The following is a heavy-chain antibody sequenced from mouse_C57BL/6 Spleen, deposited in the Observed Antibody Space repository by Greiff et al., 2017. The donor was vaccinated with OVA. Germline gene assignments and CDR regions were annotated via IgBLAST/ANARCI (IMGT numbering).Heavy chain of an antibody. CDR3: ARSKTYSNYWYFDV. D-gene: IGHD2-5*01. CDR2: LYCDAAK. V-gene: IGHV8-12*01. J-gene: IGHJ1*03. CDR1: WFSLSTSGMG. Sequence: QVTLKVSGPGILQSSQTLSLSCSFSWFSLSTSGMGVSWIRQPSGQGLEWLAHLYCDAAKRSNPSLKSRLTISKDTSRNQVFLKITSVDTADTATYYCARSKTYSNYWYFDVWGTGTTVTVSS.